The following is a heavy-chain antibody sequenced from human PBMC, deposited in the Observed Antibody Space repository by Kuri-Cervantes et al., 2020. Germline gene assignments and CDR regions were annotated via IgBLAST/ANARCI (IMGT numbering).Heavy chain of an antibody. Sequence: GSLRLSCAVYGGSFSGYYWSWIRQPPGKGLEWIGEINHSGSTNYNPSLKSRVTISVDTSKNQFSLKPSSVTAADTAVYYCARGVNYGDYLKWFDPWGQGTLVTVSS. J-gene: IGHJ5*02. CDR2: INHSGST. CDR1: GGSFSGYY. CDR3: ARGVNYGDYLKWFDP. V-gene: IGHV4-34*01. D-gene: IGHD4-17*01.